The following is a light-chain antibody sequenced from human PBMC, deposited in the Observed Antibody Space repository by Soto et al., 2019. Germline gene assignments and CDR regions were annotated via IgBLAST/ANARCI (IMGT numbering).Light chain of an antibody. V-gene: IGKV1-12*01. J-gene: IGKJ4*01. CDR2: AAS. CDR1: QGISSW. Sequence: DIQMPQSPSFVSASLGARVTITCRARQGISSWLAWYQQKPGKAPNLLIYAASSLQSGVPSRFSAGRSGTDFTHSNSSLQPEAFETYYWQQAKTYPVTCGGGTKVEIK. CDR3: QQAKTYPVT.